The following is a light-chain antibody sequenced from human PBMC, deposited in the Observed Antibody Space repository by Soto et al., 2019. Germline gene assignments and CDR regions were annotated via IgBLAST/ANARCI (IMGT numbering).Light chain of an antibody. J-gene: IGLJ2*01. CDR2: DVS. V-gene: IGLV2-14*03. Sequence: QSALTQPASVSGSRGQSITISCTGTSSDIGGYNFVSWYQRHPDNPGKAPKLMIYDVSNRPSGVSNRFSGSKSGNTASLTISGLQAEDESDYYCSSYTSSNTVVFGGGTKLTVL. CDR3: SSYTSSNTVV. CDR1: SSDIGGYNF.